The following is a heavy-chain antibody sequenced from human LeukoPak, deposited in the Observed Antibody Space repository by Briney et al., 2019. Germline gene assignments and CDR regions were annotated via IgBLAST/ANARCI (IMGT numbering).Heavy chain of an antibody. D-gene: IGHD3-22*01. Sequence: SETLSLTCTVSGGSISSYYWSWIRQPPGKGLEWIGYIYYSGSTNYNPSLKSRVTISVDTSKNQFSLELSSVTAADTAVYYCARETNYDSSGYYYQFYGMDVWGQGTTVTVSS. CDR3: ARETNYDSSGYYYQFYGMDV. V-gene: IGHV4-59*01. J-gene: IGHJ6*02. CDR1: GGSISSYY. CDR2: IYYSGST.